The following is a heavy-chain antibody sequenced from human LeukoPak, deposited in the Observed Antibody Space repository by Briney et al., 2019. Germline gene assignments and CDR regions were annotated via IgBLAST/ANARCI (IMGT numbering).Heavy chain of an antibody. CDR3: ARDRPYGGKGDFDY. D-gene: IGHD4-23*01. CDR2: IHTDGST. CDR1: GFTFDKAW. J-gene: IGHJ4*02. Sequence: GGSLRLSCAASGFTFDKAWMTWVRQAPGKGLEWVSVIHTDGSTYASDSVKGRFTISRDDSKNTLFLQMNSLRAEDTAVYYCARDRPYGGKGDFDYWGQGTLVTVSS. V-gene: IGHV3-66*01.